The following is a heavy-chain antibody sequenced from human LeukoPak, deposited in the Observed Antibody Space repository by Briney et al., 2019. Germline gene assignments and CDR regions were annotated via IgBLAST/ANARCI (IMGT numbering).Heavy chain of an antibody. D-gene: IGHD6-13*01. J-gene: IGHJ5*02. Sequence: GGSLRLFCAASGFTFSDYYMSWIRQAPGKGLEWVSYISSSGSTIYYADSVKGRFTISRDNAKNSLYLQMNSLRAEDTAVYYCARVLYSSWFDPWGQGTLVTVSS. CDR3: ARVLYSSWFDP. CDR2: ISSSGSTI. CDR1: GFTFSDYY. V-gene: IGHV3-11*04.